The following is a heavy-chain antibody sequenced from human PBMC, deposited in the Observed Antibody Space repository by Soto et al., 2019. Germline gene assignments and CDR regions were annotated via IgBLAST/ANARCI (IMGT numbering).Heavy chain of an antibody. CDR3: ARRHYYDSSGYLPYFDY. J-gene: IGHJ4*02. Sequence: GASVKVSFEASGGTLSSDAISWLRHAPGQGLEWMGWIIPIFGTANYAQKFQGRVTITADESTSTAYMELSSLRSEDTAVYYCARRHYYDSSGYLPYFDYWGQGTLVTVSS. CDR2: IIPIFGTA. D-gene: IGHD3-22*01. V-gene: IGHV1-69*13. CDR1: GGTLSSDA.